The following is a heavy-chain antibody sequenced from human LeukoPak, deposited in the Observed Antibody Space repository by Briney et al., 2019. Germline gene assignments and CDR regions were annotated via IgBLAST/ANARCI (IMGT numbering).Heavy chain of an antibody. V-gene: IGHV3-23*01. Sequence: GGSLRLSCAASGFTFSSYAMSWVRQAPGKGLEWVSAISGSGGSTYYADSVKGRFTISRDNSKNTLYLQMNGLRAEDTAVYCCAKARAAAGRPVYYYYGMDVWGQGTTVTVSS. CDR2: ISGSGGST. CDR3: AKARAAAGRPVYYYYGMDV. J-gene: IGHJ6*02. CDR1: GFTFSSYA. D-gene: IGHD6-13*01.